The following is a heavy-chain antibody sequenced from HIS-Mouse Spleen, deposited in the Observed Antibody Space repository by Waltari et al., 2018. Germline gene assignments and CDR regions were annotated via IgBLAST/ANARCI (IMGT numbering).Heavy chain of an antibody. CDR2: IYYSGST. Sequence: QLQLQESGPGLVKPSETLSLTCTVSGGSISSSSYYWVWIRQPPGKGLEWIGSIYYSGSTYYNPSLKSRVTISVDTSKNQFSLKLSSVTAADTAVYYCARGGSSGWYVFDYWGQGTLVTVSS. CDR1: GGSISSSSYY. D-gene: IGHD6-19*01. CDR3: ARGGSSGWYVFDY. V-gene: IGHV4-39*07. J-gene: IGHJ4*02.